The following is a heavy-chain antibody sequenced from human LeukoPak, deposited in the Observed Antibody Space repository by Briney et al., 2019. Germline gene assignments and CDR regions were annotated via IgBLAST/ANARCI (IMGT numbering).Heavy chain of an antibody. CDR3: ARAAAGTLWYWFDP. V-gene: IGHV1-3*01. Sequence: GASVKVSCKASGYIFANYVVHWVRQAPGQRPEWMGWIKAGNGDTKYSPIFQDRLTITRDTSASTVYMELSSLTSEDTAVYYCARAAAGTLWYWFDPWGQGTLVTVSS. CDR1: GYIFANYV. CDR2: IKAGNGDT. J-gene: IGHJ5*02. D-gene: IGHD6-13*01.